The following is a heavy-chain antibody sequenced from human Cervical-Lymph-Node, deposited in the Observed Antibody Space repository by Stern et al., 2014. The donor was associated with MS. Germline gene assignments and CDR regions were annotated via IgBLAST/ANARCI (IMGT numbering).Heavy chain of an antibody. J-gene: IGHJ5*02. CDR3: AHRREGYGDDAWFDT. D-gene: IGHD2-21*02. CDR2: IYWDDNE. CDR1: GFSLTTNGIH. V-gene: IGHV2-5*02. Sequence: QVTLRESGPTLVKPTQTLTLTCTFSGFSLTTNGIHVGWIRQPPGKALEWLAPIYWDDNERYSPSLKSRLTITKDTSKNEVVLTMTNMDPVDTATYYCAHRREGYGDDAWFDTWGQGTLVTVSS.